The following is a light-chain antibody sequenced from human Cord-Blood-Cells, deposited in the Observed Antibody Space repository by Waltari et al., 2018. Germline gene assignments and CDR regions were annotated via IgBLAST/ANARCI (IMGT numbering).Light chain of an antibody. V-gene: IGLV2-23*01. Sequence: QSALTQPASVSGSPGQSITISCTGTSRDVGSYNLVSWYQQHPGKAPNLMMYEGSKRPSGVSNRFSGSKSGNTASLTISGLQAEDEADYYCCSYAGSSTWVFGGGTKLTVL. CDR2: EGS. CDR3: CSYAGSSTWV. CDR1: SRDVGSYNL. J-gene: IGLJ3*02.